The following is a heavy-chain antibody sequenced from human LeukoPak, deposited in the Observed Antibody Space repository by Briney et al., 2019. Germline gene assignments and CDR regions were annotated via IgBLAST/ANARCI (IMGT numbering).Heavy chain of an antibody. Sequence: SGGSLRLSCAASGFTFSDYSMSWIRQAPGKGLELVSYISSSGSTVYYADSVKGRFTISRDNAKNSLYLQMNSLRAEDTAVYYCARDAYFYDSSGYYDDYWGQGTLVTVSS. J-gene: IGHJ4*02. V-gene: IGHV3-11*01. CDR3: ARDAYFYDSSGYYDDY. CDR1: GFTFSDYS. D-gene: IGHD3-22*01. CDR2: ISSSGSTV.